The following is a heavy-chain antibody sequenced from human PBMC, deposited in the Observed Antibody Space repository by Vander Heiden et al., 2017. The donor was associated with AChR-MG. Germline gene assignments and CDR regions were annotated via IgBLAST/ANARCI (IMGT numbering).Heavy chain of an antibody. J-gene: IGHJ3*02. D-gene: IGHD3-10*01. CDR2: IYPGDSDT. V-gene: IGHV5-51*01. Sequence: EVQLVQSGAEVKKPGESLKISCTGSGYSFTSYWIGWVRQMPGKGLEWMGIIYPGDSDTRYSPSFQGQVTISADKSISTAYLQWSSLKASDTAMYYCARLSSDGSGGLGAFDIWGQGTMVTVSS. CDR3: ARLSSDGSGGLGAFDI. CDR1: GYSFTSYW.